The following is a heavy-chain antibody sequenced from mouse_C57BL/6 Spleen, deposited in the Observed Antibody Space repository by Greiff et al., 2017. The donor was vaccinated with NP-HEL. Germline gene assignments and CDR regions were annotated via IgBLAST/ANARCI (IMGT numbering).Heavy chain of an antibody. D-gene: IGHD1-1*01. J-gene: IGHJ2*01. CDR2: IDPSDGCT. V-gene: IGHV1-69*01. CDR3: AVYYDSSLGY. CDR1: GYTFTSYW. Sequence: QVQLQQPGAELVMPGASVKLSCKASGYTFTSYWMHWVKQRPGRGLEWIGDIDPSDGCTNYNQKLKGKSTLTVDKSSSTAYMQLSSLTSEDSSVYYWAVYYDSSLGYWGQGTTLTVSS.